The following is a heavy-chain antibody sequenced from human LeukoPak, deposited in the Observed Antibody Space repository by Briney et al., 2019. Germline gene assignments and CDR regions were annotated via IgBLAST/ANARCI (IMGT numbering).Heavy chain of an antibody. CDR3: ASSSDVVVVTAN. Sequence: EASVKVSCKASGYTFTAYYMHWVRQAPGQGLEWMGWINPNSGGTNYAQKFQDRVTMTRDTSISTAYMELNRLRSDDTAVYYCASSSDVVVVTANWGQGTLVTVSS. CDR2: INPNSGGT. V-gene: IGHV1-2*02. CDR1: GYTFTAYY. J-gene: IGHJ4*02. D-gene: IGHD2-21*02.